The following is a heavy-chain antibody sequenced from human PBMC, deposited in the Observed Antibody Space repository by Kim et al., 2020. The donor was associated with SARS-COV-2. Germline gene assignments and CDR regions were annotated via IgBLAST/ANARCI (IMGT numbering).Heavy chain of an antibody. CDR3: AKEGATGDYFDY. J-gene: IGHJ4*02. CDR2: ISWNSGSI. Sequence: GGSLRLSCAASGFTFDDYAMHWVRQAPGKGLEWVSGISWNSGSIGYADSVKGRFTISRDNAKNSLYLQMNSLRAEDTALYYCAKEGATGDYFDYWGQGTLVTVSS. CDR1: GFTFDDYA. D-gene: IGHD1-26*01. V-gene: IGHV3-9*01.